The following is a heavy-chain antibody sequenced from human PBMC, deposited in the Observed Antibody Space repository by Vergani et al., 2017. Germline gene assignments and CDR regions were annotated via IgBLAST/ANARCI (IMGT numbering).Heavy chain of an antibody. Sequence: QVQLVQSGAEVQKPGASVKVSCKASGYTFTGYYMHWVRQAPGQGLEWMGWINPNSGGTNYAQKFQGRVTITADESTSTAYMELSSLRSEDTAVYYCARANIVATGGAFDPWGQGTLVTVSS. CDR1: GYTFTGYY. V-gene: IGHV1-2*02. CDR3: ARANIVATGGAFDP. CDR2: INPNSGGT. D-gene: IGHD5-12*01. J-gene: IGHJ5*02.